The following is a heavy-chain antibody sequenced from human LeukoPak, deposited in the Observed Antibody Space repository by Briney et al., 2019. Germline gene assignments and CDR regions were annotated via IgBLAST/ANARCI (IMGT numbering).Heavy chain of an antibody. Sequence: SETLSLTCAVSGYSISSGYYWGWIRQPPGKGLEWIGSIYHSGSTYYNPSLKSRVTISVDTSKNKFSLKLSSVTAADTAVYYCAGVLRFLEWLPAFDYWGQGTLVTVSS. D-gene: IGHD3-3*01. V-gene: IGHV4-38-2*01. CDR1: GYSISSGYY. CDR2: IYHSGST. CDR3: AGVLRFLEWLPAFDY. J-gene: IGHJ4*02.